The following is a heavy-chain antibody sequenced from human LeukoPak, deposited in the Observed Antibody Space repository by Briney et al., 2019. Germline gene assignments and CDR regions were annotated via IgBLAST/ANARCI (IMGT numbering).Heavy chain of an antibody. D-gene: IGHD2-15*01. V-gene: IGHV3-23*01. CDR1: GFTFSTYA. CDR3: AKMRGYCSGGSCYSWYFDY. Sequence: PGGSLRLSCAASGFTFSTYAMSWVRQAPGKGLEWVSTIGGSGSSTYYADSVKGRFTISRDNSKNTLYLQMNCLRAEDTAVYYCAKMRGYCSGGSCYSWYFDYWGQGTLVTVSS. J-gene: IGHJ4*02. CDR2: IGGSGSST.